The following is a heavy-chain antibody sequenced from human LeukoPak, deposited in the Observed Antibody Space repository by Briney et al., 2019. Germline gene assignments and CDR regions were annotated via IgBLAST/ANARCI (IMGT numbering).Heavy chain of an antibody. J-gene: IGHJ4*02. V-gene: IGHV3-66*02. CDR3: ARERHGRLVH. D-gene: IGHD6-25*01. Sequence: GGSLRLSCAASGFTVSSNHMSWVRQAPGKGLEWVSNIYSGGRTHYADSVRGRFTVSRDNSKNTLYLQMNSLRTEDTAVYYCARERHGRLVHWGQGTLVTVSS. CDR1: GFTVSSNH. CDR2: IYSGGRT.